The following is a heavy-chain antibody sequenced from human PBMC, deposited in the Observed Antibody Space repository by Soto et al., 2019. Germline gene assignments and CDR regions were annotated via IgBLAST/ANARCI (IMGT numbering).Heavy chain of an antibody. Sequence: QVQLVESGGGVVQPGRSLRLSCAASGFTFSSYGMHWVRQAPGKGLEWVAVISYDGSNKYYADSVKGRFTISRDNSKNTLYLQMNSLRAEDTAVYYCAKKWPIWGSYRLGDAFDIWGQGTMVTVSS. D-gene: IGHD3-16*02. CDR2: ISYDGSNK. V-gene: IGHV3-30*18. CDR3: AKKWPIWGSYRLGDAFDI. J-gene: IGHJ3*02. CDR1: GFTFSSYG.